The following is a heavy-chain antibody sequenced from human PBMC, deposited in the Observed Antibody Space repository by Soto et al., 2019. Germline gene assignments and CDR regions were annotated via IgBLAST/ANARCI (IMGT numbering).Heavy chain of an antibody. J-gene: IGHJ6*02. D-gene: IGHD3-10*01. CDR1: GGSITDSY. CDR2: VSYSGGP. V-gene: IGHV4-59*01. Sequence: QVQLQESGPGLVRPSETLSLTCSVSGGSITDSYWTWVRQSPGRGLEWIGYVSYSGGPIYNPSLESRVTISLDLSGSQFSLRLSSVTAADTAIYFCARDHVTVTRGVISGRKHRFYGLDVWGQGTTVIVSS. CDR3: ARDHVTVTRGVISGRKHRFYGLDV.